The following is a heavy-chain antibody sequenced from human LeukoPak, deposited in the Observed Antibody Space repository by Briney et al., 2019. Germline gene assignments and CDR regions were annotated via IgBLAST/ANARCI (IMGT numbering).Heavy chain of an antibody. J-gene: IGHJ4*02. V-gene: IGHV3-30-3*01. CDR1: GFTFSTYA. D-gene: IGHD2-2*01. CDR2: ISYDGTIK. Sequence: PGGSLRLSCAASGFTFSTYAMHWVRQAPGKGLEWVAVISYDGTIKYYAGSVKGRFTISRDNSKNTLYLQMNSLRVEDTAVYSCAREGSSTAEFDYWGQGTLVTVSS. CDR3: AREGSSTAEFDY.